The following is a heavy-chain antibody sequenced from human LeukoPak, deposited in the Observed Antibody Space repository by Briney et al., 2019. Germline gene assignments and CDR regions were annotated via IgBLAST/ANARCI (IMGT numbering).Heavy chain of an antibody. V-gene: IGHV3-74*01. Sequence: GGSLRLSCAASGYTFSIYWVHWIRQGPGKGLVWVSRINEDGGSTSYADSVRGRFTISRDNAKNTLYLQMNSLRAEDPAVYYCTRDTFGARDSWGQGTLVTVSS. CDR3: TRDTFGARDS. CDR2: INEDGGST. CDR1: GYTFSIYW. J-gene: IGHJ4*02. D-gene: IGHD3-10*01.